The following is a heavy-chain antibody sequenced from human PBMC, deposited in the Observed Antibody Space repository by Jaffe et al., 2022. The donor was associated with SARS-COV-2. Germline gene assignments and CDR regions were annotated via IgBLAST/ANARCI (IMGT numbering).Heavy chain of an antibody. Sequence: QVQLQESGPGLVKPSQTLSLTCTVSGGSISSGGYYWSWIRQHPGKGLEWIGYIYYSGSTYYNPSLKSRVTISVDTSKNQFSLKLSSVTAADTAVYYCARDGHDFDSSGYYSEGRWYGMDVWGQGTTVTVSS. CDR1: GGSISSGGYY. J-gene: IGHJ6*02. CDR3: ARDGHDFDSSGYYSEGRWYGMDV. D-gene: IGHD3-22*01. V-gene: IGHV4-31*03. CDR2: IYYSGST.